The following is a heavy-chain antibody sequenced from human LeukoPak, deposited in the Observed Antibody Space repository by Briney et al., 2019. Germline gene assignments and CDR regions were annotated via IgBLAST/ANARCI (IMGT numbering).Heavy chain of an antibody. CDR1: GFTFSVSA. CDR2: IRSKANSYAT. J-gene: IGHJ4*02. CDR3: TVNYCSGGSCYML. Sequence: PGGSLRLSCAASGFTFSVSAVHWVRQASGKGLEWVGRIRSKANSYATAYAASVKGRFTISRDDSKSTAYLHMNSLKTEDTAVYYCTVNYCSGGSCYMLWGQGTLVTVSS. D-gene: IGHD2-15*01. V-gene: IGHV3-73*01.